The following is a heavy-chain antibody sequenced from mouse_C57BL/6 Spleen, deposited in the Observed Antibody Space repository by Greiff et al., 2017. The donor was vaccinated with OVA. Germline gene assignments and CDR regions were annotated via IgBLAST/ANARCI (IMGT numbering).Heavy chain of an antibody. Sequence: VQLQQSGPELVKPGASVKISCKASGYTFTDYYMNWVKQSHGKSLEWIGDINPNNGGTSYNQKFKGKATLTVDKSSSTAYMELRSLTSEDSAVYYCARSHYYGSRGYFDVWGTGTTVTVSS. V-gene: IGHV1-26*01. CDR2: INPNNGGT. CDR3: ARSHYYGSRGYFDV. D-gene: IGHD1-1*01. CDR1: GYTFTDYY. J-gene: IGHJ1*03.